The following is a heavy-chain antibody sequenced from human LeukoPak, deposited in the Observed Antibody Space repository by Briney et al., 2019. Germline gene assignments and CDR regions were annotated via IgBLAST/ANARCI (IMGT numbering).Heavy chain of an antibody. CDR2: IYSGGST. CDR1: GFTVSSNY. Sequence: PGGSLRLSCAASGFTVSSNYMSWVRQAPGKGLEWVSVIYSGGSTYYADPVKGRFTISRDNSKNTLYLQMNSLRAEDTAVYYCARGSSGWDVGYYYYYGMDVWGQGTTVTVSS. D-gene: IGHD6-19*01. CDR3: ARGSSGWDVGYYYYYGMDV. V-gene: IGHV3-53*01. J-gene: IGHJ6*02.